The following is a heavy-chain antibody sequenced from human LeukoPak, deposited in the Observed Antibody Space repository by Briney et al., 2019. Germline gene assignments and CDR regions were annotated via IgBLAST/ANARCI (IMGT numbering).Heavy chain of an antibody. CDR2: IYTSGST. V-gene: IGHV4-61*02. Sequence: SETLSLTCTVSGVSISSGSYYWSWIRQPAGKGLEWIGRIYTSGSTNYNPSLKSRVTISVDTSKNQFSLKLSSVTAADTAVYYCARCRSIAADWFDPWGQGTLVTVSS. CDR1: GVSISSGSYY. D-gene: IGHD6-13*01. J-gene: IGHJ5*02. CDR3: ARCRSIAADWFDP.